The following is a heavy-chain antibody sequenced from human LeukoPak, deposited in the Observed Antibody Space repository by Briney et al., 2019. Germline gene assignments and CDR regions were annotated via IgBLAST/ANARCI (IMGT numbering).Heavy chain of an antibody. CDR2: IYYSGST. J-gene: IGHJ4*02. V-gene: IGHV4-30-4*01. CDR3: ARGRLAYCGDDCYQYYFDY. CDR1: GGSISSGDYY. D-gene: IGHD2-21*02. Sequence: SQTLSLTCTVSGGSISSGDYYWSWIRQPPGKGLEWIGYIYYSGSTYYNPSLRSRVTISVGASKNQFSLKLSSVTAADTAVYYCARGRLAYCGDDCYQYYFDYWGQGTLVTVSS.